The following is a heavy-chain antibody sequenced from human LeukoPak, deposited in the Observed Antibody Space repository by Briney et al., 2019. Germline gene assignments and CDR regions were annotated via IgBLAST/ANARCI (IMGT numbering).Heavy chain of an antibody. CDR3: AKDNMDTSSCLDY. J-gene: IGHJ4*02. D-gene: IGHD5-18*01. Sequence: PGRSLRLSCAASGFTFSDYAMHWVRQAPGKGLEWVAVIWFDGSETYYADPVMGRFTISRDKPKNTLFLQMNSLRADDTAVYYCAKDNMDTSSCLDYWGQGTLVTVSS. CDR2: IWFDGSET. CDR1: GFTFSDYA. V-gene: IGHV3-33*03.